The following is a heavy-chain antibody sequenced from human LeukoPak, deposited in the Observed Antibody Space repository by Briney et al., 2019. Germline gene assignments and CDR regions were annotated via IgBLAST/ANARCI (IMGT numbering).Heavy chain of an antibody. J-gene: IGHJ6*02. CDR3: ARGDIHGIAVAADYYYGMDV. D-gene: IGHD6-19*01. CDR2: ISGSGDST. V-gene: IGHV3-23*01. Sequence: GGSLRLSCAASGFTFDDYGMSWVRQAPGKGLEWVSAISGSGDSTDYADSVKGRFTISRDNSKNTVYLQMNSLRGEDTAVYYCARGDIHGIAVAADYYYGMDVWGQGTTVTVSS. CDR1: GFTFDDYG.